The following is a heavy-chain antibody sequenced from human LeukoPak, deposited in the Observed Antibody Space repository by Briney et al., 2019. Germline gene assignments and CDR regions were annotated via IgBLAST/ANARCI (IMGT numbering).Heavy chain of an antibody. Sequence: ASVKVSCKASGYTFTSYDINWVRQATGQGLEWMGWMNPNSGNTGYAQKFQGRVTMTRDTSISTAYMELSRLRSDDTAVYYCARDRAPYYSGSYLAYWGQGTLVTVSS. CDR3: ARDRAPYYSGSYLAY. CDR2: MNPNSGNT. J-gene: IGHJ4*02. CDR1: GYTFTSYD. V-gene: IGHV1-8*01. D-gene: IGHD1-26*01.